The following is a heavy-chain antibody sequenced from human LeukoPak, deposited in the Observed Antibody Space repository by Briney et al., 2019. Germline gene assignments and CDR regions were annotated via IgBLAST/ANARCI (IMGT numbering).Heavy chain of an antibody. D-gene: IGHD6-19*01. V-gene: IGHV4-39*01. CDR2: IYYSGST. CDR1: GGSTSSSSYY. CDR3: ASHKYSSGWYDWFDP. J-gene: IGHJ5*02. Sequence: PSETLSLTCTVSGGSTSSSSYYWGWIRQPPGKGLEWIGSIYYSGSTYYNPSLKSRVTISVDTSKNQFSLKLSSVTAADTAVYYCASHKYSSGWYDWFDPWGQGTLVAVSS.